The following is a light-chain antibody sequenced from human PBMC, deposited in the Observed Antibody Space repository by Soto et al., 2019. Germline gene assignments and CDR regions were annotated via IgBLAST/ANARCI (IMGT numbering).Light chain of an antibody. Sequence: IVMTQSPGTLSVSRGERATLSCRVSQSVSSNLAWYQQKPGQAPRLLIYGASTRATGIPARFSGSGSGTEFTLTISSLQSEDFAVYYCQQYNNWPPYTFGQGTKVDIK. CDR2: GAS. J-gene: IGKJ1*01. V-gene: IGKV3-15*01. CDR3: QQYNNWPPYT. CDR1: QSVSSN.